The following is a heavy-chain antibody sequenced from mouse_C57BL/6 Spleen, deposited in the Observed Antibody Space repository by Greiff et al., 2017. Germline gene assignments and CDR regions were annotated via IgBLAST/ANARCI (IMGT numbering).Heavy chain of an antibody. V-gene: IGHV1-42*01. J-gene: IGHJ2*01. D-gene: IGHD5-1*01. Sequence: VQLQQSGPELVKPGASVKISCKASGYSFTGYYMNWVKQSPEKSLEWIGEINPSTGGTTYNQKFKAKATLTVDKSSSTAYMQLKSLTSEDSAVXYCARGGVPPYYFDYWGQGTTLTVSS. CDR1: GYSFTGYY. CDR2: INPSTGGT. CDR3: ARGGVPPYYFDY.